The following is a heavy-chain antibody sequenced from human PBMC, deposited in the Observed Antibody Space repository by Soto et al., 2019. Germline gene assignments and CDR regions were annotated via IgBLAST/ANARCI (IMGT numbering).Heavy chain of an antibody. D-gene: IGHD3-16*01. Sequence: PGGSLRLYCAASGFTLSSFAMSWVRQAPGKGLEWVSTISSCGDSTYSADSVKGRFTISRDNSKSSLYLQMNSLRAEDTAVYYRARAPLPVTYYFDYWGKGTLVTDPS. J-gene: IGHJ4*02. V-gene: IGHV3-23*01. CDR3: ARAPLPVTYYFDY. CDR1: GFTLSSFA. CDR2: ISSCGDST.